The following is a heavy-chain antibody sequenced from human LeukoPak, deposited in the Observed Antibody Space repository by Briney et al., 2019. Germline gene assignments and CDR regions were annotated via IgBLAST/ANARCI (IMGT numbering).Heavy chain of an antibody. CDR2: IYSSGST. J-gene: IGHJ4*02. V-gene: IGHV4-59*01. D-gene: IGHD4-17*01. Sequence: SETLSLTCTVSGGSIRSYYWSWIRQPPGKGLEWIGYIYSSGSTNYNPSPESRVTISVDTSKNQLSLRLTSVTAADTAVYYCARVDYGDKGYFDYWGQGTLVTVSS. CDR1: GGSIRSYY. CDR3: ARVDYGDKGYFDY.